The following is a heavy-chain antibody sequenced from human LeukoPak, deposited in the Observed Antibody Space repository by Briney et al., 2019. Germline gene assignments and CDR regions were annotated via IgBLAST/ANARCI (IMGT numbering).Heavy chain of an antibody. CDR1: GFSFSSYA. V-gene: IGHV3-64*01. J-gene: IGHJ4*02. D-gene: IGHD2-2*02. CDR3: ARAKGYCSTTSCYTFDY. CDR2: ISSNGGST. Sequence: PGGSLRLSCAASGFSFSSYAMHWVRQAPGKGLEYVSGISSNGGSTYYANSVKGRFTISRDNSKNTLNLQMGSLRAEDMAVYYCARAKGYCSTTSCYTFDYWGQGTLVTVSS.